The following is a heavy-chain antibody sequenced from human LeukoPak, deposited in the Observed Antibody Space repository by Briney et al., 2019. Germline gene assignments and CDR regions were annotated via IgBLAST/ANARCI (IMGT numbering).Heavy chain of an antibody. V-gene: IGHV1-2*02. CDR3: ARVITIFGVVPGDY. J-gene: IGHJ4*02. D-gene: IGHD3-3*01. CDR2: INPNSGGT. Sequence: GASVRVSCKASGYTFTGYYMHWVRQAPGQGLEWMGWINPNSGGTNYAQKFQGRVTMTRETSISTAYMELSRLRSDDTAVYYCARVITIFGVVPGDYWGQGTLVTVSS. CDR1: GYTFTGYY.